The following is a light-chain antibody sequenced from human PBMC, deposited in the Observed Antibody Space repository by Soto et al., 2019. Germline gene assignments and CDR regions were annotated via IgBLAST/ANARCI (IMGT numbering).Light chain of an antibody. CDR2: AAS. CDR1: QSVTSNY. V-gene: IGKV3-20*01. J-gene: IGKJ1*01. Sequence: EIVLTQSPGTLALSPGERASLSCRASQSVTSNYLAWYQQKPGQAPRLLIYAASARPGGIPDRFRGSGSGTDFTLTIRRLEPEDFAMYYCQQYHNSPRTFVQGTKVEIK. CDR3: QQYHNSPRT.